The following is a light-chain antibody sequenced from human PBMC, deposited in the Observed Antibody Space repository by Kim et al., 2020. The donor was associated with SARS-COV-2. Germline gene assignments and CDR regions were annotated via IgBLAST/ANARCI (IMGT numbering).Light chain of an antibody. CDR3: QQTNSLPYT. Sequence: SASVGDRVTISCRASQSSSSYLNWYQQKEGKAPKVLIYGTSNLQDGVPSRFSGSGFGTDFTLTISSLQPEDFATYYCQQTNSLPYTFGQGTKLEI. CDR2: GTS. V-gene: IGKV1-39*01. J-gene: IGKJ2*01. CDR1: QSSSSY.